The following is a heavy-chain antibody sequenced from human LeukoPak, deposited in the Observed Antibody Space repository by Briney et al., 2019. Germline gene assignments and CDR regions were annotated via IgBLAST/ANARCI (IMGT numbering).Heavy chain of an antibody. CDR3: ASERGATQYFDY. J-gene: IGHJ4*02. V-gene: IGHV1-69*04. CDR2: IIPMLDIQ. CDR1: GGTFSSYV. Sequence: VASVTVSYKASGGTFSSYVITWVRQAPGQGLEWMGRIIPMLDIQNYAQKFQGRVTITADKSTSTAYTELSSLRSEDTAVYYCASERGATQYFDYWGQGTLVTVSS. D-gene: IGHD3-10*01.